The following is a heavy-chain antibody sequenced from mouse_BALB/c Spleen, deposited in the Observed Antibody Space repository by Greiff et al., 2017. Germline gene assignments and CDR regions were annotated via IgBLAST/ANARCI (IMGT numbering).Heavy chain of an antibody. CDR2: IYPYNGGT. D-gene: IGHD1-1*01. J-gene: IGHJ2*01. Sequence: VQLQQSGPELVKPGASVKISCKASGYTFTDYNMHWVKQSHGKSLEWIGYIYPYNGGTGYNQKFKSKATLTVDNSSSTAYMELRSLTSEDSAVYYCARGEDYYGSSFDYWGQGTTLTVSS. CDR1: GYTFTDYN. V-gene: IGHV1S29*02. CDR3: ARGEDYYGSSFDY.